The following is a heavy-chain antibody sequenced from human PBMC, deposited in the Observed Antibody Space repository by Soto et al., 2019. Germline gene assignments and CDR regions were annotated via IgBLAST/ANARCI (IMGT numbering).Heavy chain of an antibody. CDR3: AKDGQNALDY. CDR2: ITTRGGNR. V-gene: IGHV3-23*01. D-gene: IGHD2-2*01. Sequence: PGGSLRLSCAASGFTFGSYDMSWVRQAPGKGLEWVSGITTRGGNRYYADFVKGRFTITRDNSKNTLYLQMNSLRAEDTAVYYCAKDGQNALDYWGQGTLVTVSS. CDR1: GFTFGSYD. J-gene: IGHJ4*02.